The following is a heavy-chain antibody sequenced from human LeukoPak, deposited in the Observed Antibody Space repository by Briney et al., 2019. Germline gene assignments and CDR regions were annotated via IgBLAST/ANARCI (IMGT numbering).Heavy chain of an antibody. V-gene: IGHV3-30*02. CDR3: AKGGDLAYNWFDP. Sequence: GGTLRLSCAASGFTFSSYGMSWVRQAPGKGLEWVAFIRYDGSNKYYADSVKGRFTISRDNSKNTLYLQMNSLRAEDTAVYYCAKGGDLAYNWFDPWGQGTLVTVSS. D-gene: IGHD3-10*01. CDR1: GFTFSSYG. J-gene: IGHJ5*02. CDR2: IRYDGSNK.